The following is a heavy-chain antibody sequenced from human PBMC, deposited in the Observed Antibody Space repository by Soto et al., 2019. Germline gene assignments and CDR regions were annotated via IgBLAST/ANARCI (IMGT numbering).Heavy chain of an antibody. V-gene: IGHV3-66*01. Sequence: GGSLTLSCAPSGFTVSNNYMSWVRQAPGKGLEWVSLIYSSGSTYYADSVKGRFTISRDSSKNTLYLQMNSLRAEDTAKYYCAAYSHKGYWGQGTLVTVSS. CDR1: GFTVSNNY. CDR3: AAYSHKGY. J-gene: IGHJ4*02. D-gene: IGHD3-16*01. CDR2: IYSSGST.